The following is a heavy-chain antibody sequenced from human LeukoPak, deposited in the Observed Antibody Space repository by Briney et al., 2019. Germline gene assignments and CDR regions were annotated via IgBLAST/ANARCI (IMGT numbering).Heavy chain of an antibody. J-gene: IGHJ4*02. CDR1: GFTYRCSP. CDR2: ISKDGSNQ. Sequence: PGRSLRLSRPASGFTYRCSPMHWVRQAPDKGLDWVAIISKDGSNQYYADSVKGRFTISRDNSKNTLYLQMNSLRAEDTAVYYCAKRSRYCSGGSCYSWFDYWGQGTLVTVSS. V-gene: IGHV3-30-3*01. CDR3: AKRSRYCSGGSCYSWFDY. D-gene: IGHD2-15*01.